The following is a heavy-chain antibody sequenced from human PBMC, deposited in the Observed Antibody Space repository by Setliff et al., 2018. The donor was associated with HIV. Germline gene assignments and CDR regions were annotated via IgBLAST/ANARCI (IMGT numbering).Heavy chain of an antibody. CDR3: ARLRGSYDFSNWFDP. CDR1: GGSISGHY. CDR2: VYSNGNT. Sequence: SETLSLTCTVSGGSISGHYWSWIRQTPGKGLEWIGYVYSNGNTDYNPSLKSRVTISVDTAKNQFSLKLSSVTAADTAVYYCARLRGSYDFSNWFDPWGQGTQVTVSS. V-gene: IGHV4-59*11. J-gene: IGHJ5*02. D-gene: IGHD3-3*01.